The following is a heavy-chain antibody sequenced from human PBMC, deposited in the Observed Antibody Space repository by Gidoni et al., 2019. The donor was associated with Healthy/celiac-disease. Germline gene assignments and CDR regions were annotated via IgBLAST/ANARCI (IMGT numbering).Heavy chain of an antibody. CDR1: GFTFSSYG. Sequence: QVQLVESGGGVVQPGRSLRLSCAASGFTFSSYGMHWVRQAPGKGLEWVAVIWYDGSNKYYADSVKGRFTISRDNSKNTLYLQMNSLRAEDTAVYYCARDGGGDYDYVWGSYQDYYYGMDVWGQGTTVTVSS. V-gene: IGHV3-33*01. D-gene: IGHD3-16*02. CDR3: ARDGGGDYDYVWGSYQDYYYGMDV. J-gene: IGHJ6*02. CDR2: IWYDGSNK.